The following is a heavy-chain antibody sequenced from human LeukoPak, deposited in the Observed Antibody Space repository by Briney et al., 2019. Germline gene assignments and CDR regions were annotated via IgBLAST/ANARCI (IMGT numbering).Heavy chain of an antibody. D-gene: IGHD2-2*01. V-gene: IGHV4-59*02. Sequence: PSGTLSLTCTVTCGSVSGYHWNWIRQPPGKGLEWIGYIYYSGSTNYNPSLKSRVTISVDTSKNQFSLKLSSVTAADTAVYYCARAGSTSCYDYWGQGTLVTVSS. J-gene: IGHJ4*02. CDR2: IYYSGST. CDR1: CGSVSGYH. CDR3: ARAGSTSCYDY.